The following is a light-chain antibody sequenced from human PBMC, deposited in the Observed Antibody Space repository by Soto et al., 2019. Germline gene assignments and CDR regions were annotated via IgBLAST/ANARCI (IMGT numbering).Light chain of an antibody. CDR2: DAS. CDR3: QQYYTYST. J-gene: IGKJ5*01. CDR1: QNIRNL. V-gene: IGKV1-5*01. Sequence: DIQLTQSPSTLSAAVGDSVTITCRASQNIRNLLAWYQQKPGKAPKPLIFDASTLKTGVPSRFGGSGSGAEFNFTITGLQPDDFATYFCQQYYTYSTFGRGTRLEIK.